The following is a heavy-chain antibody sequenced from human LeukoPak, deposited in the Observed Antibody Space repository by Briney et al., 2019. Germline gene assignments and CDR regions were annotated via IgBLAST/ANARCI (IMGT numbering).Heavy chain of an antibody. D-gene: IGHD4-17*01. CDR2: INHSGST. V-gene: IGHV4-34*01. Sequence: SETLSLTCAVYGGSFSGYYWSWIRQPPGKGLEWIGEINHSGSTNYNPSLKSRVTISVDTSKNQFSLKLSSVTAADTAVYYCARGPYGCWFDPWGQGTLVTVSS. CDR1: GGSFSGYY. J-gene: IGHJ5*02. CDR3: ARGPYGCWFDP.